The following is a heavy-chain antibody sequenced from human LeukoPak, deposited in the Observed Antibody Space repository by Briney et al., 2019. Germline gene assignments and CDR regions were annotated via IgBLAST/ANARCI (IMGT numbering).Heavy chain of an antibody. V-gene: IGHV4-39*07. Sequence: SETLSLTCTVSGGSISSSIHYWAWIRQPPGKGLEWLATISESGTTYYNPSLKSRVTISVDTSKNQFSLKLSSVTAADAAVYYCARGKGSLYWGQGSLVTVAS. CDR2: ISESGTT. CDR3: ARGKGSLY. CDR1: GGSISSSIHY. D-gene: IGHD6-13*01. J-gene: IGHJ4*02.